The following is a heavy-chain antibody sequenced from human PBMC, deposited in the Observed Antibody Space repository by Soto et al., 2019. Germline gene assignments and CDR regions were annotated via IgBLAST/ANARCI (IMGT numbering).Heavy chain of an antibody. Sequence: GASVKVSCKASGYRFISGYIHWMRQAPGQGLEWMGWISAYNGNTNYAQKLQGRVTMTTDTSTSTAYMELRSLRSDDTAVYYCARLEWLAYYFDYWGQGTLVTVSS. CDR3: ARLEWLAYYFDY. J-gene: IGHJ4*02. CDR1: GYRFISGY. D-gene: IGHD6-19*01. V-gene: IGHV1-18*01. CDR2: ISAYNGNT.